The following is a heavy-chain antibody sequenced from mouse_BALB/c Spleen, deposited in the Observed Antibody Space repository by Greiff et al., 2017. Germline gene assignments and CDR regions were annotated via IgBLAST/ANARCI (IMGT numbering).Heavy chain of an antibody. Sequence: EVQRVESGGGLVQPGGSRKLSCAASGFTFSDYGMAWVRQAPGKGPEWVAFISNLAYSIYYADTVTGRFTISRENAKNTLYLEMSSLRSEDTAMYYCARENYGNSSWFAYWGQGTLVTVSA. CDR1: GFTFSDYG. D-gene: IGHD2-1*01. J-gene: IGHJ3*01. CDR2: ISNLAYSI. V-gene: IGHV5-15*02. CDR3: ARENYGNSSWFAY.